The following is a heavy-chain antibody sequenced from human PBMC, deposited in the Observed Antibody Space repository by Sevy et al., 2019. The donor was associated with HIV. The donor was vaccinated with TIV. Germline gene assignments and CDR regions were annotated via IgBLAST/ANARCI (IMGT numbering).Heavy chain of an antibody. CDR3: AREGGYTDQGMDV. J-gene: IGHJ6*02. V-gene: IGHV3-48*01. CDR1: GFSFSTYW. D-gene: IGHD5-12*01. Sequence: GGSLRLSCAASGFSFSTYWMTWVRQAPGKGLEWLSYINGGNNIIHYADSVKGRFTISRDNARNSLYLQMNNVRAEDTAMYYCAREGGYTDQGMDVWGQGTTVTVSS. CDR2: INGGNNII.